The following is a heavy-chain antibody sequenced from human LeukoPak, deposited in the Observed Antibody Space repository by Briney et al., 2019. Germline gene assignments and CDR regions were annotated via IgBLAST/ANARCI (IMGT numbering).Heavy chain of an antibody. CDR2: ISSDGNYK. V-gene: IGHV3-30-3*01. D-gene: IGHD2-21*02. J-gene: IGHJ4*02. Sequence: PGGSLRLSCAASGFTFSSYEMNWVRQAPGKGLEWVAVISSDGNYKYYADSVRGRFTISRDNSKNTLYLQMNSLRAEDTAVYYCVRDFTGDSYFDCWGQGTLVTVS. CDR1: GFTFSSYE. CDR3: VRDFTGDSYFDC.